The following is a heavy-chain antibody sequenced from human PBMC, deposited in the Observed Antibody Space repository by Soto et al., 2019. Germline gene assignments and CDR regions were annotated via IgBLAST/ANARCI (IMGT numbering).Heavy chain of an antibody. CDR2: ISACNGNT. Sequence: GASVKVSCKASGYTFTSYGISWVRQAPGQGLEWMGWISACNGNTNYAQKLQGRVTMTTDTSTSTAYMELRSLRSDDTAVYYCARSGSCTSTSCYGGFDIWGQGTMVTVSS. D-gene: IGHD2-2*01. V-gene: IGHV1-18*01. CDR1: GYTFTSYG. J-gene: IGHJ3*02. CDR3: ARSGSCTSTSCYGGFDI.